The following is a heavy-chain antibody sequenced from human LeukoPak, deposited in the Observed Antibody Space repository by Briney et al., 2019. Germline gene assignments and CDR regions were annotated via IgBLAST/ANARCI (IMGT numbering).Heavy chain of an antibody. CDR1: GGSISSGSYY. D-gene: IGHD6-13*01. CDR2: IYTSGST. V-gene: IGHV4-61*02. J-gene: IGHJ2*01. Sequence: SQTLSLTCTVSGGSISSGSYYWRWIRQPAGKGLEWIGRIYTSGSTNYNPSLKSRVTISVDKSKNQFSLKLSSVTAADTAVYYCAREEKPGIAAAGTTNWYFDLWGRGTLVTVSS. CDR3: AREEKPGIAAAGTTNWYFDL.